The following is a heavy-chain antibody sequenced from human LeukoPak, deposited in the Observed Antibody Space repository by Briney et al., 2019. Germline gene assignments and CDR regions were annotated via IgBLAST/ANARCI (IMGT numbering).Heavy chain of an antibody. V-gene: IGHV3-30*02. CDR2: IRYDGSNQ. CDR3: ARESGKGAFDI. Sequence: GGSLRLSCVVSGFTLNNYDIYWIRQAPGKGLEWATFIRYDGSNQYYADSVRGRFTISRDNSKNTVFLQMNSLRIEDTAVYYCARESGKGAFDIWGRGTMVIVSS. D-gene: IGHD3-10*01. CDR1: GFTLNNYD. J-gene: IGHJ3*02.